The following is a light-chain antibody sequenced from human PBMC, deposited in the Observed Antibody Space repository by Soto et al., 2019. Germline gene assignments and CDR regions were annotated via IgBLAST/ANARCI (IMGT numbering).Light chain of an antibody. Sequence: EIVLTQSPATLSLSPGERATLSCRASQSVSSYLAWYQQKPGQAPRLLIYDASNRATGISARFSGSGSGTDFTLTISSLEPEDFAVYYCQQYNDRPPITFGQGTRLEIK. CDR1: QSVSSY. CDR3: QQYNDRPPIT. V-gene: IGKV3-11*01. J-gene: IGKJ5*01. CDR2: DAS.